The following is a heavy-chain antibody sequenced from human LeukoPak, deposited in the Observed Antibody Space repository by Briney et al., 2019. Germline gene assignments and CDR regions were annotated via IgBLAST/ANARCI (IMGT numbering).Heavy chain of an antibody. Sequence: SETLSLTCAVYGGSFSGYYWSWIRQPPGKGLEWIGEINHSGSTNYNPSLKSRVTISVDTSKNQFSLKLSSVTAADTAVYYCARPRGIAAAEWIYWGQGTLVTVSS. D-gene: IGHD6-13*01. J-gene: IGHJ4*02. V-gene: IGHV4-34*01. CDR1: GGSFSGYY. CDR3: ARPRGIAAAEWIY. CDR2: INHSGST.